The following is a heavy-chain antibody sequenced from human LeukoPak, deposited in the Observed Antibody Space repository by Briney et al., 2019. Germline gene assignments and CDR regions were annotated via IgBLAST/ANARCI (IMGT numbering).Heavy chain of an antibody. CDR1: GFTFGSYS. CDR2: ISSSSSYI. D-gene: IGHD1-26*01. J-gene: IGHJ4*02. V-gene: IGHV3-21*03. Sequence: GGSLRLSCAASGFTFGSYSMNWVRQAPGKGLEWVSSISSSSSYIYYADSVKGRFTISRDNAKNSLYLQMNSLKTEDTAVYYCTTDFALIVGATQPPFIDYWGQGTLVTVSS. CDR3: TTDFALIVGATQPPFIDY.